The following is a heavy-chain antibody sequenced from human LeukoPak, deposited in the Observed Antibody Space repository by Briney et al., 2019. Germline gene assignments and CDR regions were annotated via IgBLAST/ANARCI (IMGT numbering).Heavy chain of an antibody. J-gene: IGHJ4*02. CDR2: SSHSGST. D-gene: IGHD6-13*01. CDR1: GGSISSYY. Sequence: PSETLSLTCTVSGGSISSYYWSWIRQPPGKGLEWIGYSSHSGSTNYNPSLKSRVTISVHTSKNQFSLKLSSVTAADTAVYYCASIAAAGSRPIDYWGQGTLVTVSS. V-gene: IGHV4-59*12. CDR3: ASIAAAGSRPIDY.